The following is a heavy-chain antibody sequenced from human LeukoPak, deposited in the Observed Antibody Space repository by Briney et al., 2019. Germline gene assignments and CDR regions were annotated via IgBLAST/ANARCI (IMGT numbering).Heavy chain of an antibody. Sequence: ASVKVSCKASGYTFTGYYMHWVRQAPGQGLEWMGWINPNSGGTNYAQKFQGRVTMTTDTSTSTAYMELRSLRSDDTAVYYCARGGYDFFDPWGQGTLVTVSS. J-gene: IGHJ5*02. D-gene: IGHD3-3*01. CDR3: ARGGYDFFDP. V-gene: IGHV1-2*02. CDR1: GYTFTGYY. CDR2: INPNSGGT.